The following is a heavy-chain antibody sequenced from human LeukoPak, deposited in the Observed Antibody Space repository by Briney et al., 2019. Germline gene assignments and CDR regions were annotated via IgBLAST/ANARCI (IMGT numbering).Heavy chain of an antibody. Sequence: PGGSLRLSCAASGFTFSSYWMSWVRQAPGKGLEWVANIKQDGSEKYYVDSVKGRFTISRDNAKNSLYLQMNSLRAEDTAVYYCARDITDYVWGSYRHNWFDPWGQGTLVTVSS. V-gene: IGHV3-7*01. CDR2: IKQDGSEK. CDR3: ARDITDYVWGSYRHNWFDP. D-gene: IGHD3-16*02. CDR1: GFTFSSYW. J-gene: IGHJ5*02.